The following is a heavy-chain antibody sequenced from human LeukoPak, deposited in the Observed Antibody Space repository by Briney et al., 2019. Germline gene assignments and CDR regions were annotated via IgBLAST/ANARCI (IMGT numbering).Heavy chain of an antibody. CDR1: GFTVSSYS. CDR2: ISRSSDYI. CDR3: ARDRRRYCSGGSCYLFDY. D-gene: IGHD2-15*01. V-gene: IGHV3-21*01. Sequence: GGSLRLSCAASGFTVSSYSMQWVRQAPGKGLGWVSFISRSSDYIYYADSVKGRFTVSRDNSKNTLYLQMNSLRAEDTAVYYCARDRRRYCSGGSCYLFDYWGQGTLVTVSS. J-gene: IGHJ4*02.